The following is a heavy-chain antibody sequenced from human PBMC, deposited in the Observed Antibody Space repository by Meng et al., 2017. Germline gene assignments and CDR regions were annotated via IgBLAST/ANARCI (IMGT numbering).Heavy chain of an antibody. CDR1: GFTFSSNA. J-gene: IGHJ4*02. Sequence: QVQLVEAGGGVVQPGRSLRLSCAASGFTFSSNAMHWVRQAPGKGLEWVAVISYDGSNKYYADSVKGRFTISRDNSKNTLYLQMNSLRAEDTAVYYCAHFDYWGQGTLVTVSS. CDR3: AHFDY. CDR2: ISYDGSNK. V-gene: IGHV3-30*01.